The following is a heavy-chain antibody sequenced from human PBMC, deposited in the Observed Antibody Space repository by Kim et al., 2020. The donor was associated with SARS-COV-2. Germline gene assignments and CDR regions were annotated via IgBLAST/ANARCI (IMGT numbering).Heavy chain of an antibody. CDR2: ITRNAMIT. CDR3: VRGFCNDYDCDRAY. D-gene: IGHD3-9*01. CDR1: GFTFSSYG. V-gene: IGHV3-64D*08. Sequence: GGSLRLSCSASGFTFSSYGMAWVRQAPGKGLEYISAITRNAMITYYGDSVKGRFTISRDNSKNTLYLQMDSLRPEDTAVYYCVRGFCNDYDCDRAYWGQGTLVTVSS. J-gene: IGHJ4*02.